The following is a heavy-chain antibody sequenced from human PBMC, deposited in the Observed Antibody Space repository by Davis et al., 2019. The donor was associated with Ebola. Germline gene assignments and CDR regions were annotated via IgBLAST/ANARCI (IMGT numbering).Heavy chain of an antibody. D-gene: IGHD4-11*01. Sequence: GESLKISCAASGFTFSDYYMSWIRQAPGKGLEWVSYISSSGSTIYYADSVKGRFTISRDNSKNTLYLQMNSLRAEDTAVYYCARGYDYSNPHLYYYYGMDVWGQGTTVTVSS. CDR2: ISSSGSTI. V-gene: IGHV3-11*04. J-gene: IGHJ6*02. CDR1: GFTFSDYY. CDR3: ARGYDYSNPHLYYYYGMDV.